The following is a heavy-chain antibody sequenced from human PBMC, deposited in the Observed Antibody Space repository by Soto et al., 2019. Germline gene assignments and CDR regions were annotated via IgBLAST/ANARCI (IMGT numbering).Heavy chain of an antibody. CDR2: IYPGDSDT. D-gene: IGHD2-2*01. V-gene: IGHV5-51*01. Sequence: GESLKISCKGSGYSFTSYWIGWVRQMPGKGLEWMGIIYPGDSDTRYSPSFQGQVTISADKSISTAYLQWSSLKASDTAMYYCARQEGVVVPAAIPLFDYWGQGTLVTVSS. J-gene: IGHJ4*02. CDR1: GYSFTSYW. CDR3: ARQEGVVVPAAIPLFDY.